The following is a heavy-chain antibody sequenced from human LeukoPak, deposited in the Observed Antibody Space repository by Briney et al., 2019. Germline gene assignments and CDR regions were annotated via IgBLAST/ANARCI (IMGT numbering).Heavy chain of an antibody. D-gene: IGHD5-18*01. CDR2: IRSKAYRGTI. CDR3: ARGPIQLWIHNAMDV. V-gene: IGHV3-49*04. J-gene: IGHJ6*02. CDR1: GFTFADHA. Sequence: GGSLRLSCLTSGFTFADHAMSWVRQAPGKGLEWVGFIRSKAYRGTIEYAASVKGRFTISRDDFQSIAYLQMNSLQVEDTAVYFCARGPIQLWIHNAMDVWGQGTTVTVSS.